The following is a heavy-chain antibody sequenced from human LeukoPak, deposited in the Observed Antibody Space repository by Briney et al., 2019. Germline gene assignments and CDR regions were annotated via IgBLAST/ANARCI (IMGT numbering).Heavy chain of an antibody. Sequence: SETLSLTCAVYGGSFSGYYWSWIRQPPGRGLEWIGEINHSGSTNYNPSLKSRVTISVDTSKNQFSLKLSSVTAADTAVYYCARHSTDNDYSNWFDPWGQGTLVTVSS. CDR3: ARHSTDNDYSNWFDP. J-gene: IGHJ5*02. CDR2: INHSGST. CDR1: GGSFSGYY. V-gene: IGHV4-34*01. D-gene: IGHD4-11*01.